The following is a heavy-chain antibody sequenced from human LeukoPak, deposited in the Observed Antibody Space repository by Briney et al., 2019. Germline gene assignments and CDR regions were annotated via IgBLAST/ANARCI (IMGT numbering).Heavy chain of an antibody. CDR3: ARSYYDILTGYYHYFDY. D-gene: IGHD3-9*01. J-gene: IGHJ4*02. CDR2: ISSSSSYI. Sequence: GGSLRLSCAASGFTFSSYSMNWVRQAPGKGLEWVSSISSSSSYIYYADSVKGRFTISRDNAKNSLYLQMNSLRAEDTAVYYCARSYYDILTGYYHYFDYWGQGTLVTVSS. V-gene: IGHV3-21*01. CDR1: GFTFSSYS.